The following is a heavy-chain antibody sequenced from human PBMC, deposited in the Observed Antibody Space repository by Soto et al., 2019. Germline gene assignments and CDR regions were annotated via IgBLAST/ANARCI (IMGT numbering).Heavy chain of an antibody. Sequence: QVQLVQSGAEVKKPGASVRVSCKADGFIFNNYGITWVRQAPGQGLEWVGWISAYNGNTDSAEKFQGRVTMATDTSTASAYLELRSLRFDDTAVYYCTRDARGAISDSYFDPWGQGTRVIVSS. CDR1: GFIFNNYG. D-gene: IGHD3-10*01. J-gene: IGHJ4*02. CDR2: ISAYNGNT. V-gene: IGHV1-18*04. CDR3: TRDARGAISDSYFDP.